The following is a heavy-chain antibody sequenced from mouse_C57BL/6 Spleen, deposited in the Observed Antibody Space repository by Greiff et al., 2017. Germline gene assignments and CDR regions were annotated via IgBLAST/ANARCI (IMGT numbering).Heavy chain of an antibody. CDR3: ARPHYYGSSHWYFDV. D-gene: IGHD1-1*01. CDR2: IHPGDGDT. Sequence: QVQLKESGAELVKPGASVKISCKASGYAFSSYWMNWVKQRPGKGLEWIGQIHPGDGDTNYNGKFKGKATLTADKSSSTAYMQLSSLTSEDSAVYFCARPHYYGSSHWYFDVWGTGTTVTVSS. V-gene: IGHV1-80*01. CDR1: GYAFSSYW. J-gene: IGHJ1*03.